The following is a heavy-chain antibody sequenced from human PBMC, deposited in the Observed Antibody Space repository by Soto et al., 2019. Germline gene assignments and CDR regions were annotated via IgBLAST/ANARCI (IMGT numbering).Heavy chain of an antibody. J-gene: IGHJ6*02. Sequence: HPGGSLRLSCAASGFTFSSYWMSWVRQAPGKGLEWVANIKQDGSEKYYVDSVKGRFTISRDNAKNSLYLQMNSLRAEDTAVYYCARDIVYGQRKGYCSGGSCCARDGMDVWGQGTTVTVSS. V-gene: IGHV3-7*01. D-gene: IGHD2-15*01. CDR2: IKQDGSEK. CDR1: GFTFSSYW. CDR3: ARDIVYGQRKGYCSGGSCCARDGMDV.